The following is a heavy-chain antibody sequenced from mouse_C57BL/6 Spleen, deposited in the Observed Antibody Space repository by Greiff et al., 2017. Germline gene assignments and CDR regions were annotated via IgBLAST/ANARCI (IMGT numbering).Heavy chain of an antibody. D-gene: IGHD1-1*01. J-gene: IGHJ1*03. Sequence: VQLQQSGAELMKPGASVKLSCKATGYTFTGYWIEWVKQRPGHGLEWIGEILPGSGSTNYNEKFKGKATFTADTSSNTAYMKISNLTTEDSAIYYCARANITTVVDWYFDVWGTGTTVTVSS. V-gene: IGHV1-9*01. CDR2: ILPGSGST. CDR3: ARANITTVVDWYFDV. CDR1: GYTFTGYW.